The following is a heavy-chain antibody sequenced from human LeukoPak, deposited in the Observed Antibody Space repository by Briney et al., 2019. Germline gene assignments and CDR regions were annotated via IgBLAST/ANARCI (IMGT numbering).Heavy chain of an antibody. V-gene: IGHV4-59*08. CDR2: IYYSGST. J-gene: IGHJ5*02. CDR1: GGSISSYY. Sequence: SETLSLTCNVSGGSISSYYWSWIRQPSGQGLEWIGYIYYSGSTNYNPSLKSRVTISVDTSKNQFSLKLSSVTAADTAVYYCARHPRITMVRGVSGWFDPWGQGTLVTVSS. D-gene: IGHD3-10*01. CDR3: ARHPRITMVRGVSGWFDP.